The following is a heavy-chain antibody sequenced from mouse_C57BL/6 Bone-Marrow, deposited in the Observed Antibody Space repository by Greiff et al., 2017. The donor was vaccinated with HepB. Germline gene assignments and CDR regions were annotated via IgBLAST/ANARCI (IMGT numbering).Heavy chain of an antibody. V-gene: IGHV5-12*01. Sequence: EVKLMESGGGLVQPGGSLKLSCAASGFTFSDYYMYWVRQTPEKRLEWVAYISNGGGSTYYPDTVKGRFTISRDNAKNTLYLQMSRLKSEDTAMYYCARWTYYGSSRFGAMDYWGQGTSVTVSS. CDR3: ARWTYYGSSRFGAMDY. CDR2: ISNGGGST. CDR1: GFTFSDYY. J-gene: IGHJ4*01. D-gene: IGHD1-1*01.